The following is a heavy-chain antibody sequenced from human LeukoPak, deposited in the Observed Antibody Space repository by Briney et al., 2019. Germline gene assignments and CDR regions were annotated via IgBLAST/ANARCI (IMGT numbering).Heavy chain of an antibody. CDR2: IVVSSGNT. V-gene: IGHV1-58*02. Sequence: GTSVKVSCKASGFTFTSSAMQWVRQARGQRLEWIGWIVVSSGNTNYAQKFQERVTITRDMSTSTAYMELSSLRSEDTAVYYCATPSTRQYYYGMDVWGQGTTVTVSS. CDR3: ATPSTRQYYYGMDV. J-gene: IGHJ6*02. D-gene: IGHD1-1*01. CDR1: GFTFTSSA.